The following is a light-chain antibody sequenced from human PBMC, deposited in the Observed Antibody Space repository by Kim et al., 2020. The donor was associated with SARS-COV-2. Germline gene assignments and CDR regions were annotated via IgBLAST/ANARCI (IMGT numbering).Light chain of an antibody. CDR2: DVS. V-gene: IGLV2-11*01. CDR3: CAYAGSYTYV. CDR1: GINIVYYEL. J-gene: IGLJ1*01. Sequence: GQSVPISCAGTGINIVYYELVAWYQQHPGKVPKLVMFDVSKRHSGVPDRFSGSDSGNTAALTISGLQGDDEADYYCCAYAGSYTYVFGTETKVTVL.